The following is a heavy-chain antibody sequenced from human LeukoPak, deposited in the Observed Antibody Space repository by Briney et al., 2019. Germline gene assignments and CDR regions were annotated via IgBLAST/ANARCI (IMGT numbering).Heavy chain of an antibody. Sequence: GGSLRLSCAASGFTFSDYDMNWIRQAPGKGLEWVSYISGKGRYTNYADSVEGRFTISRDNAKNSLFLQMSSLRAEDTAVYYCLRDVIRGGQGTPVTVSS. V-gene: IGHV3-11*05. CDR3: LRDVIR. CDR2: ISGKGRYT. CDR1: GFTFSDYD. J-gene: IGHJ4*02.